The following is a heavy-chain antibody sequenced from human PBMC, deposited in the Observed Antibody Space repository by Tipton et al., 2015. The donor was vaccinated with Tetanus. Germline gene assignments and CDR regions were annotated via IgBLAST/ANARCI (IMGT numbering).Heavy chain of an antibody. CDR1: GFTSSNYK. V-gene: IGHV3-21*01. D-gene: IGHD6-25*01. CDR3: VSGSALDY. J-gene: IGHJ4*02. Sequence: SLRLSCEVSGFTSSNYKMNWVRQGPGRGLEWVSSISSTSRYINYADSVKGRFTISRDNAKNSLFLEMNTLRVDDTAVYYCVSGSALDYWGQGTPVTVSS. CDR2: ISSTSRYI.